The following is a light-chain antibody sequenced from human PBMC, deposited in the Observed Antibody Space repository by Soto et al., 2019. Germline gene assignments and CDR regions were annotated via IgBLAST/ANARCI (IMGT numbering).Light chain of an antibody. V-gene: IGKV3-15*01. J-gene: IGKJ1*01. CDR1: QDVGSK. Sequence: EIVMTQSPATLSVSPGERASLSCRASQDVGSKLAWYQQKPGQAPRLLIYGATTRATGIPARFSGSGSGTQFTLTISSLQSEDFAVYYGQQCNDSPPWTFGQGTKVDIK. CDR2: GAT. CDR3: QQCNDSPPWT.